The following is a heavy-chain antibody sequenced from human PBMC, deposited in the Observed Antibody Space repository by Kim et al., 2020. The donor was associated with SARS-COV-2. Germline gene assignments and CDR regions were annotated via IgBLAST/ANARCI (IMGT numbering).Heavy chain of an antibody. CDR3: ARGGKAQLDFDY. CDR2: INHSGST. V-gene: IGHV4-34*01. Sequence: SETLSLTCAVYGGSFSGYYWSWIRQPPGKGLEWIGEINHSGSTNYNPSLKSRVTISVDTSKNQFSLKLSSVTAADTAVYYCARGGKAQLDFDYWGQGTL. J-gene: IGHJ4*02. D-gene: IGHD1-1*01. CDR1: GGSFSGYY.